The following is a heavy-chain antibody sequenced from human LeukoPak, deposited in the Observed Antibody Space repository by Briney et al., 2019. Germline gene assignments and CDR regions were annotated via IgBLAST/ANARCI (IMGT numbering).Heavy chain of an antibody. Sequence: SETLSLTCTVSGGSISSSSYYWGWIRQPPGKGLEWIGSIYYSGSTYYNPSLKSRVTISVDTSKNQFSLKLSSVTAADTAVYYCATERWLQLRRAFDIWGQGTMVTVSS. CDR3: ATERWLQLRRAFDI. CDR1: GGSISSSSYY. CDR2: IYYSGST. J-gene: IGHJ3*02. V-gene: IGHV4-39*01. D-gene: IGHD5-24*01.